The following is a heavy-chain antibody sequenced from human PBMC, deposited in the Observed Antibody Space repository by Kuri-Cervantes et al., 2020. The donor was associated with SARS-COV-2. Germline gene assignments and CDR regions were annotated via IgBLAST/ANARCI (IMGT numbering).Heavy chain of an antibody. CDR3: ARRSTSITIFGVVNINPFDY. CDR1: GGSISSSSYY. CDR2: IYYSGST. D-gene: IGHD3-3*01. J-gene: IGHJ4*02. Sequence: SETLSLTCTVSGGSISSSSYYWGWIRQPPGKGLEWIGSIYYSGSTYYNPSLKSRVTISVDTSKNQFSLKLSSVTAADTAVYYCARRSTSITIFGVVNINPFDYWGQGTLVIVSS. V-gene: IGHV4-39*01.